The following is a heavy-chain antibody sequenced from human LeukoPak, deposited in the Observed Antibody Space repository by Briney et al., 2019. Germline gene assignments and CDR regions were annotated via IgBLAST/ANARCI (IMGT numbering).Heavy chain of an antibody. Sequence: PGGSLRLSCAASGFTFSSYGMNWVRQAPGKGLEWVSSISGSSSYTYYADSVKGRFTISRDNAKNSLYLQMNSLRAEDTAVYYCARTRLGEWLVGNAFDIWGQGTMVTVSS. CDR1: GFTFSSYG. CDR3: ARTRLGEWLVGNAFDI. J-gene: IGHJ3*02. V-gene: IGHV3-21*01. CDR2: ISGSSSYT. D-gene: IGHD6-19*01.